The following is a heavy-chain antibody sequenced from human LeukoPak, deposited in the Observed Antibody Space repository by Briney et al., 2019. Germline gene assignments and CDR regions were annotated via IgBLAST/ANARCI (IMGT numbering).Heavy chain of an antibody. CDR3: AREGDYYGSGKNAFDI. CDR1: GGSISSYY. D-gene: IGHD3-10*01. Sequence: PSETLSLTCTVSGGSISSYYWSWIRQPPGKGLEWIGYIYYSGSTNYNPSLKSRVTISVDTSKNQFSLKLSSVTAADTAVYYCAREGDYYGSGKNAFDIWGQGTMVTVSS. CDR2: IYYSGST. V-gene: IGHV4-59*01. J-gene: IGHJ3*02.